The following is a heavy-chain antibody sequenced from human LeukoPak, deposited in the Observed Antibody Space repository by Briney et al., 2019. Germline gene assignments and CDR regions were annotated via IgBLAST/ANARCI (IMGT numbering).Heavy chain of an antibody. CDR1: GGSISSGSYY. Sequence: SETLSLTCTVSGGSISSGSYYWSWIRQPAGKGLEWIGRIYTSGSTNYNPSLKSRVTISVDTSKNQFSLKLSSVTAADTAVYYCARGSRGYSYGYIGFDPWGQGTLVTVSS. V-gene: IGHV4-61*02. D-gene: IGHD5-18*01. CDR2: IYTSGST. J-gene: IGHJ5*02. CDR3: ARGSRGYSYGYIGFDP.